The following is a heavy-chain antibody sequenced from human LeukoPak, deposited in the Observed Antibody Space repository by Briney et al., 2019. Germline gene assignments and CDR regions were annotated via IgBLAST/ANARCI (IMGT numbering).Heavy chain of an antibody. CDR3: ARERGYANWFDP. J-gene: IGHJ5*02. D-gene: IGHD5-18*01. CDR2: IYTSGST. CDR1: GGSISSGSYY. V-gene: IGHV4-61*02. Sequence: SETLSLTCTVSGGSISSGSYYWSWIRQPAGKGLEWIGRIYTSGSTNYNPSLKSRVTMSVDTSKNQFSLKLSSVTAADTAVYYCARERGYANWFDPWGQGTLVTVSS.